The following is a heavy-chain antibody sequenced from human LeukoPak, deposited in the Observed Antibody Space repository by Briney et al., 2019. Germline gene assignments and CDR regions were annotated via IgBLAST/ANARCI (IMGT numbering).Heavy chain of an antibody. CDR2: IIPILGIA. CDR1: GGTFSSYA. D-gene: IGHD4-17*01. Sequence: GASVKVSCKASGGTFSSYAISWVRQAPGQGLGWMGRIIPILGIANYAQKFQGRVTITADKSTSTAYMELSSLRSEDTAVYYCATDDYGDYRMIYYYGMDVWGQGTTVTVSS. V-gene: IGHV1-69*04. J-gene: IGHJ6*02. CDR3: ATDDYGDYRMIYYYGMDV.